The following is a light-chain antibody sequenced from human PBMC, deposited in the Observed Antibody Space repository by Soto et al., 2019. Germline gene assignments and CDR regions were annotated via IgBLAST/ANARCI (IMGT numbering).Light chain of an antibody. CDR3: QQYHTWPAIT. CDR1: QSVGTR. CDR2: ETS. J-gene: IGKJ5*01. Sequence: IVMTQSPDTGSVSAGEGAELSCRASQSVGTRVAWYQQKFCQPPRLLIYETSTRANGIPARFSGSGSGTDFTPSISSLQPGDVGIYSCQQYHTWPAITFGQGTRLEIK. V-gene: IGKV3-15*01.